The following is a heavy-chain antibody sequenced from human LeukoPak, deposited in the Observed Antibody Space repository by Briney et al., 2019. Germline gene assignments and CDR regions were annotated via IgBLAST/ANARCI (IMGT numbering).Heavy chain of an antibody. Sequence: GASVKVSCKASGYTFTSYAMNWVRQAPGQGLEWMGWINTNTGNPTYAQGFTGRFVFSLDTSVSTAYLQISSLKAEDTAVYYCASKIAVAGLKLYYYYMDVWGKGTTVTVSS. V-gene: IGHV7-4-1*02. CDR1: GYTFTSYA. J-gene: IGHJ6*03. CDR3: ASKIAVAGLKLYYYYMDV. CDR2: INTNTGNP. D-gene: IGHD6-19*01.